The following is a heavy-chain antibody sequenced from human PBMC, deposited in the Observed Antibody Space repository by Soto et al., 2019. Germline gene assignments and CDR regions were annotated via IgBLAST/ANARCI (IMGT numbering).Heavy chain of an antibody. CDR2: ISGSSAKA. D-gene: IGHD2-8*02. CDR1: GYSFMHYG. V-gene: IGHV1-18*01. CDR3: AREEYCTDRSCARHYYFHSGMDV. Sequence: ASVKVSCKTSGYSFMHYGVSWVRQATGQGLDWMGWISGSSAKAVYAHKFQGRVTLTADTSTDTVYLEVRSLRSDDTAVYYCAREEYCTDRSCARHYYFHSGMDVWGQGTTVTVSS. J-gene: IGHJ6*02.